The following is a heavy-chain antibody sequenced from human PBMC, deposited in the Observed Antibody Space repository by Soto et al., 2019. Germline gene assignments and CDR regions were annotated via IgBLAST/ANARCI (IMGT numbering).Heavy chain of an antibody. Sequence: GASVKVSCKASGYTFTSYGITWVRQAPGQGLEWMGWISAYNGNTNYAQKLQGRVTMTTDTSTSTAYMELRSLRSDDTAVYYCARGGAVAYYYYYYGMDVWGQGTTVTVSS. D-gene: IGHD6-19*01. CDR1: GYTFTSYG. CDR3: ARGGAVAYYYYYYGMDV. J-gene: IGHJ6*02. CDR2: ISAYNGNT. V-gene: IGHV1-18*01.